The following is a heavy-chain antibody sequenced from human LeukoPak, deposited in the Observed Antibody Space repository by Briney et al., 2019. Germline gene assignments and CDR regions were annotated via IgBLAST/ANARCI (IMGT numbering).Heavy chain of an antibody. J-gene: IGHJ4*02. Sequence: SGGSLRLSCAASGFTFSSYGMHWVRQAPGKGLEWVAFIRYDGSNKYYADSVKGRFTISRDNSKNTLYLQMNSLRAEDTAVYYCAKDLGVLYYGSGSAYDYWGQGTLVTVSS. CDR2: IRYDGSNK. D-gene: IGHD3-10*01. CDR3: AKDLGVLYYGSGSAYDY. V-gene: IGHV3-30*02. CDR1: GFTFSSYG.